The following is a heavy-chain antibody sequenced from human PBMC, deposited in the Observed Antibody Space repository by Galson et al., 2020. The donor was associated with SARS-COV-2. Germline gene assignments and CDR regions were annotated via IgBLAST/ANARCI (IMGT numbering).Heavy chain of an antibody. Sequence: SLRLSCAASGFTFSSYGMHWVRQAPGKGLEWVAVISYDGSNKYYADSVKGRFTISRDNSKNTLYLQMNSLRAEDTAVYYCASDRSSWYLDYWGQGTLVTVSS. CDR3: ASDRSSWYLDY. D-gene: IGHD6-13*01. V-gene: IGHV3-30*03. CDR2: ISYDGSNK. J-gene: IGHJ4*02. CDR1: GFTFSSYG.